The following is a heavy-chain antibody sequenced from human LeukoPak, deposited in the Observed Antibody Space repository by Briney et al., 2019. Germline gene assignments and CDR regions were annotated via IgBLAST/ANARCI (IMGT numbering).Heavy chain of an antibody. CDR1: GFTFSSYG. V-gene: IGHV3-23*01. D-gene: IGHD3-10*01. CDR2: ISGSGGST. Sequence: GGTLILSCAASGFTFSSYGMSWVRQAPGKGLEWVSAISGSGGSTYYADSVKGRFTISRDNSKNTLYLQMNSLRAEDTAVYYCAKDPRRVVRGVEKGYWGQGTLVTVSS. J-gene: IGHJ4*02. CDR3: AKDPRRVVRGVEKGY.